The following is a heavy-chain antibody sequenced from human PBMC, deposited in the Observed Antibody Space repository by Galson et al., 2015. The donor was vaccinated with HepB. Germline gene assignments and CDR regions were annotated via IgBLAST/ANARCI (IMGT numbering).Heavy chain of an antibody. CDR2: IIPIFGTA. V-gene: IGHV1-69*13. Sequence: SVKVSCKASGGTFSSYAISWVRQAPGQGLEWMGGIIPIFGTANYAQKFQGRVTITADESTSTAYMELSSLRSEDTAVYYCARGSLDYLLVDYWGQGTLVTVSS. J-gene: IGHJ4*02. CDR3: ARGSLDYLLVDY. D-gene: IGHD2/OR15-2a*01. CDR1: GGTFSSYA.